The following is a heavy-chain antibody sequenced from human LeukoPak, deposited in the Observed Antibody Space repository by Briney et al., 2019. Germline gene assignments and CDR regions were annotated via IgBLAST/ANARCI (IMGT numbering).Heavy chain of an antibody. CDR2: IYPGDSDT. J-gene: IGHJ4*02. D-gene: IGHD3-9*01. Sequence: ESLKISCKGSGYSFTSYWIGWVRQMPGKGLEWMGIIYPGDSDTRYSPSFQGQVTISADKAISTAYLQWSSLKASDTAMYYCARHRRYFDWLSPKYYFDYWGQGTLVTVSS. V-gene: IGHV5-51*01. CDR1: GYSFTSYW. CDR3: ARHRRYFDWLSPKYYFDY.